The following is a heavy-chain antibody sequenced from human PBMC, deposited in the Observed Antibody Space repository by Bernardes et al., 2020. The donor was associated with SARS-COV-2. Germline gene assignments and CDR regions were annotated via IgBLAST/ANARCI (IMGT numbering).Heavy chain of an antibody. V-gene: IGHV4-34*01. Sequence: TLSLTCAVYGGSFSSHYWTWIRQPPGGRLEWVGEINHSGSSTYNPSLKSRVTMSVDTSKMQFSLRLTSMTAADTAVYYCARGASFGFLSGYSFGRGGPFDPWGQGVLVTVAS. CDR3: ARGASFGFLSGYSFGRGGPFDP. CDR1: GGSFSSHY. J-gene: IGHJ5*02. CDR2: INHSGSS. D-gene: IGHD3-3*01.